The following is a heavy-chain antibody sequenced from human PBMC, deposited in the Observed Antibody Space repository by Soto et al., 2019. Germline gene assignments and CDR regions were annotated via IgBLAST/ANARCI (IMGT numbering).Heavy chain of an antibody. J-gene: IGHJ6*02. Sequence: ASVKVSCKASGYTFTSYGISWVRQAPGQGLEWMGWISAYNGNTNYAQKLQGRVTMTTDTSTSTAYMEPRSLRSDDTAVYYCARDTGATGRQQLVVYYYYGMDVWGQGTTVTVSS. CDR3: ARDTGATGRQQLVVYYYYGMDV. D-gene: IGHD6-13*01. CDR2: ISAYNGNT. CDR1: GYTFTSYG. V-gene: IGHV1-18*04.